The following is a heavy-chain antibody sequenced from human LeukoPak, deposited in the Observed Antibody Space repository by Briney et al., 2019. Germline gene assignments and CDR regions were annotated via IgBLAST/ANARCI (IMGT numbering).Heavy chain of an antibody. CDR3: ARSSSAWYGLDY. D-gene: IGHD2-2*01. CDR2: ISAYNGNM. V-gene: IGHV1-18*01. Sequence: ASVKVSCKASGYTFTSYGISWVRQAPGQGLEWMGWISAYNGNMNYAQRFEGRFTVATDIVTSIAYMELRSLRSDDTAVYYCARSSSAWYGLDYWGQGTLVTVSS. J-gene: IGHJ4*02. CDR1: GYTFTSYG.